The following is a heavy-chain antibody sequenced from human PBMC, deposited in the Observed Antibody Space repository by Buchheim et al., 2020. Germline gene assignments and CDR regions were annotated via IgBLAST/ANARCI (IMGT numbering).Heavy chain of an antibody. CDR2: IYTSGST. Sequence: QVQLQESGPGLVKPSQTLSLTCTVSGGSISSGSYYWSWIRQPAGKGLEWIGRIYTSGSTNYNPSLKSRVTISVDTSKNHFSLKLSSVTAADTAVYYCARAPKTIRYFDYWGQGTL. V-gene: IGHV4-61*02. CDR1: GGSISSGSYY. D-gene: IGHD2-21*01. CDR3: ARAPKTIRYFDY. J-gene: IGHJ4*02.